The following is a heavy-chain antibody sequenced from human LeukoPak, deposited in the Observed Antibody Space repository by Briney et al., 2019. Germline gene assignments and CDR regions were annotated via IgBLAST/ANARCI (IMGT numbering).Heavy chain of an antibody. CDR3: ASAAMRGVVKDYYYYYGMDV. J-gene: IGHJ6*02. V-gene: IGHV3-74*01. D-gene: IGHD3-22*01. CDR1: GITFGNNW. Sequence: GGSLRLSCAASGITFGNNWMHWVRQGPGKGLVWISRINSDGGGAIYADSVEGRSTVSRDNDKNTLYLHMNSLSDEDKAVYYGASAAMRGVVKDYYYYYGMDVWGQGTTVTVS. CDR2: INSDGGGA.